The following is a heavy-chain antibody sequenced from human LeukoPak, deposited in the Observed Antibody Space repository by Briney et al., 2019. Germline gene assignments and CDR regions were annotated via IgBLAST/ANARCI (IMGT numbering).Heavy chain of an antibody. CDR2: ISGSGGST. D-gene: IGHD3-22*01. CDR1: GFTFSSYA. V-gene: IGHV3-23*01. Sequence: SGGSLRLSCAASGFTFSSYAMSWVRQAPGKGLEWVSAISGSGGSTYYADSVKGRFTISRDNSKNTLYLQMNSLRAEDTAVYYCAKDHNYYDSAGSSSYYMDVWGKGTTVTVSS. J-gene: IGHJ6*03. CDR3: AKDHNYYDSAGSSSYYMDV.